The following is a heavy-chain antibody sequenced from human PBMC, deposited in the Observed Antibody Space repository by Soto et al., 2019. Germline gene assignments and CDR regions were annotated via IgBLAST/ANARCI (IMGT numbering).Heavy chain of an antibody. CDR2: ITLNSGTK. D-gene: IGHD3-16*01. Sequence: GGSLRLSCAASGFTFHEYAMHWVRQVPGKGLEWVSGITLNSGTKGYVDSVKGRFTISRDNAKNSLSLEMTSLRPEDTAFYHCAKDEGGYAYHDELDSRGQGTLVTFSS. J-gene: IGHJ4*02. CDR3: AKDEGGYAYHDELDS. V-gene: IGHV3-9*01. CDR1: GFTFHEYA.